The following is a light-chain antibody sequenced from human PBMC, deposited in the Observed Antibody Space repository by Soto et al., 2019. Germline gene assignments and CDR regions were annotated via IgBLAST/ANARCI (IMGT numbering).Light chain of an antibody. CDR1: QSLFYSSNSKHY. V-gene: IGKV4-1*01. CDR3: QQYYSVPQLT. Sequence: IVMTQSPDSLAVSLGERATINCKSSQSLFYSSNSKHYLAWYQQKVGQSPKLLISWAFTRESGVPDRFSASGSGTNFTLTISSLQAEDGAVYNCQQYYSVPQLTFGGGTKVEIK. J-gene: IGKJ4*01. CDR2: WAF.